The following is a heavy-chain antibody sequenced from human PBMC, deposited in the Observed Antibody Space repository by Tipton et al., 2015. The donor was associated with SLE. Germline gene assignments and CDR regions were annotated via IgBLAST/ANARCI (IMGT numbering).Heavy chain of an antibody. V-gene: IGHV1-18*01. CDR1: GDTFTNFG. Sequence: QLVQSGAEVKKPGASVKVSCKASGDTFTNFGISWVRQAPGQGLEWMGWISPYNGNTNYAQRFQGRVTMTTDTSTSTAYMELRSLRSDDTAVYYCARDPRGGDAFDIWGQGTMVTVSS. CDR2: ISPYNGNT. D-gene: IGHD3-10*01. J-gene: IGHJ3*02. CDR3: ARDPRGGDAFDI.